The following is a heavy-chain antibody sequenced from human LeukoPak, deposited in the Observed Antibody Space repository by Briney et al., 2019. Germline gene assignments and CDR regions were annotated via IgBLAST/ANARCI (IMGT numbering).Heavy chain of an antibody. Sequence: PSETLSLTCTVSGYSISSGYYWGWIRQPPGKGLEWIGSIYHSGSTYYNPSLKSRVTISVDTSKNQFSLKLSSVTAADTAVYYCARRMSSGWIFDYWGQGTLVTVSS. V-gene: IGHV4-38-2*02. D-gene: IGHD6-19*01. J-gene: IGHJ4*02. CDR3: ARRMSSGWIFDY. CDR2: IYHSGST. CDR1: GYSISSGYY.